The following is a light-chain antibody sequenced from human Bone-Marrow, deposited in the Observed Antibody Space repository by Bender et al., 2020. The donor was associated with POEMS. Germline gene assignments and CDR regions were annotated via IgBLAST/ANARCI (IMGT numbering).Light chain of an antibody. V-gene: IGLV3-19*01. CDR2: LKN. CDR1: SLRRFY. J-gene: IGLJ2*01. CDR3: SSRDSSGRHLL. Sequence: SSELTQDPAVSVALGQTVTITCQGDSLRRFYVTWYQQKPRQAPILVMHLKNSRPPGIPDRVTASTSGNPAFLTITGAQAEDEADFYWSSRDSSGRHLLFGGGTRLTVL.